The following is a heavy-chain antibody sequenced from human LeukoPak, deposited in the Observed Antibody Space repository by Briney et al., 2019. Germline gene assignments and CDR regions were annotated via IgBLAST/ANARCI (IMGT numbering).Heavy chain of an antibody. Sequence: ASVKVSCKASGYTFTDYHIYWLRQAPRQGLEWMAWIFPKTGATTYAREFQGRVTLTSDTSIRTAYMALRALTSDDTAVYFCARTGVGSGLTYWGQGTQVTVSS. J-gene: IGHJ4*02. CDR1: GYTFTDYH. CDR3: ARTGVGSGLTY. D-gene: IGHD3-22*01. V-gene: IGHV1-2*02. CDR2: IFPKTGAT.